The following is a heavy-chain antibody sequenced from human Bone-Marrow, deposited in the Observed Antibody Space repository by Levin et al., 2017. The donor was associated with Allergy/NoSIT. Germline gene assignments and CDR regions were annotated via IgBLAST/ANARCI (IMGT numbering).Heavy chain of an antibody. V-gene: IGHV3-21*01. Sequence: PGGSLRLSCTVSGFTFSIYSINWVRQAPGKGLEWVSSISSSGSDMYYVDSVKGRFTISRDNAKNSLTLQMNSLRAEDTAVYYCARGIIGDVRVSHKEAFDIWGQGTMVSVSS. J-gene: IGHJ3*02. CDR1: GFTFSIYS. CDR3: ARGIIGDVRVSHKEAFDI. CDR2: ISSSGSDM. D-gene: IGHD2-8*02.